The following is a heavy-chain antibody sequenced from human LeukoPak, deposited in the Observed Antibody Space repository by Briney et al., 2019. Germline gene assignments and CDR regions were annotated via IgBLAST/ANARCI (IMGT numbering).Heavy chain of an antibody. Sequence: GGSLRLSCAASGFTFSSYAMSWVRQAPGKGLEWVSAISGSGGSTYYADSVKGRFTISRDNSKNTLYLQMNSLRAEDTAVYDCAKDSAIFGVVIIPLDYWGQGTLVTVSS. CDR2: ISGSGGST. CDR3: AKDSAIFGVVIIPLDY. J-gene: IGHJ4*02. D-gene: IGHD3-3*01. CDR1: GFTFSSYA. V-gene: IGHV3-23*01.